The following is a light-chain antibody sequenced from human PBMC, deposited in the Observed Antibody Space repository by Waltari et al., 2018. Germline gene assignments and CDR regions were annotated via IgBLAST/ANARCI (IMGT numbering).Light chain of an antibody. CDR1: SSHVGGYNS. J-gene: IGLJ2*01. CDR3: SSYTSSSTLV. V-gene: IGLV2-14*03. Sequence: QSALPQPASVSGSPGQSITLSCTGTSSHVGGYNSFSWYQQHPGKAPKLLIYDVSNRPSGVSNRFSGSKSGTTASLTISGLQAEDEADYYCSSYTSSSTLVFGGGTKLTVL. CDR2: DVS.